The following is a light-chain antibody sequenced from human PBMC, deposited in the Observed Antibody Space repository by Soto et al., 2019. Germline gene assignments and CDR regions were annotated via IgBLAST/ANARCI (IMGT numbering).Light chain of an antibody. J-gene: IGKJ1*01. Sequence: EIPMTQSPSSLSASVGDRVTITCRASQGISNYLAWYQQKPGKVPKLLIYGASTLQSGVPSRLSGSGSGTDFTLIINSLQPEDVATYFCQKYDSAPWTFGHGTKLEIK. CDR2: GAS. CDR3: QKYDSAPWT. CDR1: QGISNY. V-gene: IGKV1-27*01.